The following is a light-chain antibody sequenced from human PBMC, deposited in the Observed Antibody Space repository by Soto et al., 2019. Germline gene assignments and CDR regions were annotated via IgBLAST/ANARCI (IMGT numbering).Light chain of an antibody. V-gene: IGLV2-23*01. J-gene: IGLJ1*01. CDR3: CSYAGSSSPYV. CDR1: SSDVGSYNL. Sequence: QSALPKAASLSGSPGQSITISCTGTSSDVGSYNLVSWYQQHPGKAPKLMIYEGGKRPSGVSNRFSGSKSGNTASLTISGLQAEDEADYYCCSYAGSSSPYVFGTGTKVTVL. CDR2: EGG.